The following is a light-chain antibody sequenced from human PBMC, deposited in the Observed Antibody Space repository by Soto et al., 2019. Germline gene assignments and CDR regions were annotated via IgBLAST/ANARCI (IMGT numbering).Light chain of an antibody. CDR2: GAS. Sequence: EIVMTQSPATLSLSPGERAALSCRASQSINSELSWYQQQPGQPPRLLLYGASTRATGVPARFTGSESGSEFTLTISGLQSEDFAVYYCQQGHNWPLTFGQGTRLEI. V-gene: IGKV3-15*01. CDR1: QSINSE. CDR3: QQGHNWPLT. J-gene: IGKJ2*01.